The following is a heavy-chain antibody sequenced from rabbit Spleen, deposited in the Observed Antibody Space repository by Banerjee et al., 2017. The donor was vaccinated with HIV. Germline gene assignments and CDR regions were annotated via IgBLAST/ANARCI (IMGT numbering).Heavy chain of an antibody. CDR3: ARDLAGVIGWNFNL. V-gene: IGHV1S40*01. Sequence: QSLEESGGDLVKPGASLTLTCTASGFSFSSRYYMCWVRQAPGKGLEWIACIYSGSSGDTYYASWAKGRITISKTSSTTVTLQMTSLTAADTATYFCARDLAGVIGWNFNLWGPGTLVTVS. J-gene: IGHJ4*01. CDR1: GFSFSSRYY. CDR2: IYSGSSGDT. D-gene: IGHD4-1*01.